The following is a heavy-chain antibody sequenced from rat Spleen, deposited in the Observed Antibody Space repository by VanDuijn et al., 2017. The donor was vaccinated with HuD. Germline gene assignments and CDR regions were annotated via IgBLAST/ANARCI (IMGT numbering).Heavy chain of an antibody. D-gene: IGHD1-10*01. CDR3: ARYLTTTGVMDA. CDR1: GFSFTNNG. Sequence: QVHLKESGPGLVQPSQTLSLTCTVSGFSFTNNGVSWVRQPPGKGLEWIAAISSGGSTYYNSALKSRLSISRDTSKSQVFLKMNSLQTEDTAMYFCARYLTTTGVMDAWGQGASVTVSS. V-gene: IGHV2S12*01. J-gene: IGHJ4*01. CDR2: ISSGGST.